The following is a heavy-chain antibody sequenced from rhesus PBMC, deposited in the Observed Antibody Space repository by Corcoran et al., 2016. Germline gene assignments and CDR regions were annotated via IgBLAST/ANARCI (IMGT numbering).Heavy chain of an antibody. CDR1: GFTFSDYY. V-gene: IGHV3-116*02. D-gene: IGHD6-25*01. CDR3: ARGSGSFDY. Sequence: EVRLVESGGGLVQPGGSLRLSCAASGFTFSDYYMSWVRQAPGKGPKWVGFIKKQANGRTAEYSASVKGRFTISRDDSKSIASLQMNSLKTEDTAVYYCARGSGSFDYWGQGVLVTVSS. J-gene: IGHJ4*01. CDR2: IKKQANGRTA.